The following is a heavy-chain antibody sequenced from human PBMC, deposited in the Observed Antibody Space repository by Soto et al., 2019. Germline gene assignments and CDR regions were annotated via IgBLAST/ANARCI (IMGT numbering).Heavy chain of an antibody. CDR3: ARDLWNPALTYYYYYLDV. Sequence: QVQLVQSGAEVKKPGASVKVSCKASGYTFTSYGISWVRQAPGQGLEWMGWISAYNGNTNYAQKLQGRVTMTTDTSTSTDYMELRSLRSDDTAVYYCARDLWNPALTYYYYYLDVWGKGTTVTVSS. CDR1: GYTFTSYG. V-gene: IGHV1-18*01. D-gene: IGHD1-1*01. CDR2: ISAYNGNT. J-gene: IGHJ6*03.